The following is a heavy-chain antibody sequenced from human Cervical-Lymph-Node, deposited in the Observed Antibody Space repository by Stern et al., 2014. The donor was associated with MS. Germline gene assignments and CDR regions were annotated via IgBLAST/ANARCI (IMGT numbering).Heavy chain of an antibody. D-gene: IGHD6-6*01. Sequence: DQLVESGAEVKKPGSSVKVSCKASGGTFNTNVISWVRQAPGQGLEWMGGIIPIFGTALYAQKFQGRVTITANESKRAVYTELSSLRSEDTAVYYCARAAYSTSSYNYWGQGTLVIVSS. CDR3: ARAAYSTSSYNY. CDR2: IIPIFGTA. J-gene: IGHJ4*02. V-gene: IGHV1-69*01. CDR1: GGTFNTNV.